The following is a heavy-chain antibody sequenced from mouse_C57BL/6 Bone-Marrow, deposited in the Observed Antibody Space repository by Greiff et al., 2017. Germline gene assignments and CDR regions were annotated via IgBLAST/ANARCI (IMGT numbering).Heavy chain of an antibody. D-gene: IGHD1-1*01. V-gene: IGHV5-9*01. CDR2: ISGGGGNT. CDR1: GFTFSSYT. Sequence: EVMLVESGGGLVKPGGSLKLSCAASGFTFSSYTMSWVRQTPEKRLEWVATISGGGGNTYYPDSVKGRFTISRDNAKNTLYLQMSSLRSEDTALYYCARRGFYYYGSSGVDYAMDYWGQGTSVTVSA. CDR3: ARRGFYYYGSSGVDYAMDY. J-gene: IGHJ4*01.